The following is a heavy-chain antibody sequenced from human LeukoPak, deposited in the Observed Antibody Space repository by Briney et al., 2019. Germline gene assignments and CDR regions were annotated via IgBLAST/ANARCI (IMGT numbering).Heavy chain of an antibody. V-gene: IGHV4-38-2*01. CDR1: GFSLRSGHY. Sequence: PSETLSLPWRASGFSLRSGHYWGSIRQPPGTGLQWISNIHQSGSTSYTPSLRRRVTVSVHPYKNQFSLKLSSVTAAHTAIYYCARVVIVVVTEENDAFDIWGQGTMVIVSS. J-gene: IGHJ3*02. D-gene: IGHD2-21*02. CDR3: ARVVIVVVTEENDAFDI. CDR2: IHQSGST.